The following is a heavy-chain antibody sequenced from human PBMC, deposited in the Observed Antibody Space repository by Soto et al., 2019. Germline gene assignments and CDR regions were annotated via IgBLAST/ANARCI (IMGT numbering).Heavy chain of an antibody. CDR2: ILHDGSNK. D-gene: IGHD2-2*01. Sequence: PGGSLRLSCAASGFTFNTYGMHWVRQAPGKGLEWVALILHDGSNKYYADSVKGRFTISRDNSKHTLFLQMNSLRPEDTAVYYCAKDLEGYCSSTSCYTYFGLDVWGQGTTVTVSS. J-gene: IGHJ6*02. V-gene: IGHV3-30*18. CDR3: AKDLEGYCSSTSCYTYFGLDV. CDR1: GFTFNTYG.